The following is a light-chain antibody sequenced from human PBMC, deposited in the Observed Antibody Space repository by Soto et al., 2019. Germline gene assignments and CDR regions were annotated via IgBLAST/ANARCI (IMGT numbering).Light chain of an antibody. V-gene: IGKV3-11*01. J-gene: IGKJ4*01. Sequence: EVVLTQSPATLSLSPGERATLSCRARQSVSSYLAWYQQKPGQAPRLLIYDASNRATGIPARFSGSGSGTDFTLTISSLEPEDFAVFYCQQRDSWPLTFGGGTKVDIK. CDR3: QQRDSWPLT. CDR1: QSVSSY. CDR2: DAS.